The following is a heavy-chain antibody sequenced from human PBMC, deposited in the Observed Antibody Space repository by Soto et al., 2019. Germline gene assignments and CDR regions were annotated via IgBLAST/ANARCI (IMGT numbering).Heavy chain of an antibody. J-gene: IGHJ4*02. D-gene: IGHD6-13*01. V-gene: IGHV4-4*02. CDR3: ARYNAASGTYYFDY. Sequence: SETLSLTCAVSGGSISSSNWWSWVRQPPGKGPEWIGEINHRGSANYNPSLKSRVTMSLDISKSQFSLRLTSVTAADTAVYFCARYNAASGTYYFDYWGRGALVTVSS. CDR1: GGSISSSNW. CDR2: INHRGSA.